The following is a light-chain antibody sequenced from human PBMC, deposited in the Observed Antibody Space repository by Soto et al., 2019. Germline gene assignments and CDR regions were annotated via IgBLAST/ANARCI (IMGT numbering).Light chain of an antibody. CDR3: QQRSNWPIT. CDR2: GAS. CDR1: QSVSSY. Sequence: EIVLTQSPATLSLSPGERATLSCRASQSVSSYLAWYQQKPGQAPRLLIYGASNRATGIPARFSGSGSGTDFTLTISSLEPEDFAVYYCQQRSNWPITFGQGNDWRL. J-gene: IGKJ5*01. V-gene: IGKV3-11*01.